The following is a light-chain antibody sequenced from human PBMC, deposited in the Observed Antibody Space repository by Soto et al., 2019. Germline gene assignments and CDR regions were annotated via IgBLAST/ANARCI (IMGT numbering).Light chain of an antibody. V-gene: IGLV2-11*01. CDR3: CSYAGRYPYVV. J-gene: IGLJ2*01. CDR1: SSDVGGYNS. Sequence: QSALTQPRSVSGSPGQSVTISCTGTSSDVGGYNSVSWFQQHPGKAPQLIIHDVSERPSGVPDRFSGSKSDNTASLTISGRKAEDEGDYYCCSYAGRYPYVVFGGGTKLTVL. CDR2: DVS.